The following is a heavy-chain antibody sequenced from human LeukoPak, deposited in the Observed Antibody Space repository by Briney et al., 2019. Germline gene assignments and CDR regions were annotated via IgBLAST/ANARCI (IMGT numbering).Heavy chain of an antibody. J-gene: IGHJ4*02. CDR3: AREYYGSSGYYNDY. V-gene: IGHV4-59*01. D-gene: IGHD3-22*01. Sequence: SETLSLTCTVSGGSISRYYWSWIRQPPGKGLEWIGYKDYSGGPNYNPSHKSRVTISVDTSKNQFSLKLTSVTAADTAVYYCAREYYGSSGYYNDYWGQGALVTVSS. CDR2: KDYSGGP. CDR1: GGSISRYY.